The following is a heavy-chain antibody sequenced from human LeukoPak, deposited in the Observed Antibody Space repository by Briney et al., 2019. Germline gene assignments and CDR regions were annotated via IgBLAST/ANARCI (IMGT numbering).Heavy chain of an antibody. J-gene: IGHJ4*02. CDR2: ICISGST. D-gene: IGHD2-15*01. CDR3: ARGNYCSGGSCSVFYFDY. Sequence: PSETLSLTCTVSGGSISNYYWSWIRQSAGKRLEWIGRICISGSTNYNPSLKSRVTMSVDTSKNQFSLKLSSVTAADTALYYCARGNYCSGGSCSVFYFDYWGQGTLVTVSS. CDR1: GGSISNYY. V-gene: IGHV4-4*07.